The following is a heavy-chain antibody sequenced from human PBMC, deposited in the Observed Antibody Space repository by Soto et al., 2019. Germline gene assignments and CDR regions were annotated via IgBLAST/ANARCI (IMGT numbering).Heavy chain of an antibody. Sequence: SQTLSLTCTLSGGSLSSSSYYWGWIRQPPGKGLEWIGSIYYSGSTYYNPSLKSRVTISVDTSKNQFSLKLSSVTAAETAVYYCARRPVARNNWFDPWGQGTLVTVSS. J-gene: IGHJ5*02. CDR2: IYYSGST. V-gene: IGHV4-39*01. D-gene: IGHD2-15*01. CDR1: GGSLSSSSYY. CDR3: ARRPVARNNWFDP.